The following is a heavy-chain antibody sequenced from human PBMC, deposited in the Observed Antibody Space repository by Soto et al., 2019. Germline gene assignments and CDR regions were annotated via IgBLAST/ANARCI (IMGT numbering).Heavy chain of an antibody. CDR2: INHSGST. CDR3: ARVRRYYYDSSGYPGAFDI. CDR1: GGSFSGYY. Sequence: SETLSLTCAVYGGSFSGYYLSWIRQPPGKGLEWIGEINHSGSTNYNPSLKSRVTISVDTSKNQFSLKLSSVTAADTAVYYCARVRRYYYDSSGYPGAFDIWGQGTMVTVSS. D-gene: IGHD3-22*01. V-gene: IGHV4-34*01. J-gene: IGHJ3*02.